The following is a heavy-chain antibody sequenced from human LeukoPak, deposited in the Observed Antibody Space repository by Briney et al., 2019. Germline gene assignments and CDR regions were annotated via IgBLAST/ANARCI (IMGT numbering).Heavy chain of an antibody. CDR1: GGSIRGTSYY. D-gene: IGHD6-13*01. J-gene: IGHJ5*02. V-gene: IGHV4-39*01. CDR3: ARHGSAGTA. Sequence: SETLSLTCTVSGGSIRGTSYYWGWIRQPPGKGLEWIGSFDYSGSTYYNASLNSRVTISMDTANKQFSLKLTSVIAADTAVYYCARHGSAGTAWGQGTQVTVSS. CDR2: FDYSGST.